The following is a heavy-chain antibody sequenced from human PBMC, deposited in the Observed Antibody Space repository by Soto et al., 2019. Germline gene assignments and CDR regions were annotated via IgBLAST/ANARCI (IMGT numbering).Heavy chain of an antibody. CDR1: GYTFTSYD. J-gene: IGHJ4*02. Sequence: QVQLVQSGAEVKKPGASVKVSCKASGYTFTSYDINWVRQATGQGLEWMGWMNPNSGNTGYAQKFQGRVTRTRNTSISTAYMEVSSLRSEDTAVYYCARVRIGYCSGGSCYSGYYFDYWGQGTLVTVSS. CDR2: MNPNSGNT. D-gene: IGHD2-15*01. V-gene: IGHV1-8*01. CDR3: ARVRIGYCSGGSCYSGYYFDY.